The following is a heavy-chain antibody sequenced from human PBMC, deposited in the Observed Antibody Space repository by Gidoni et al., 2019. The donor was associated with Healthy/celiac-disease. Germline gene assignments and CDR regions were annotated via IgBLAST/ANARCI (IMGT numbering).Heavy chain of an antibody. Sequence: EVQLVESGGGLVTPAGSLRLSCAGPGFTFSCHSMNWVRQAPGKVLEWVSSVSSSSSDIYYADSVKGRFTISRDNAKNSLYLQMNGLRAEDTAVYYCARDVKADYGGGKLDAFDIWGQGTMVTVSS. V-gene: IGHV3-21*01. CDR3: ARDVKADYGGGKLDAFDI. CDR2: VSSSSSDI. CDR1: GFTFSCHS. J-gene: IGHJ3*02. D-gene: IGHD4-17*01.